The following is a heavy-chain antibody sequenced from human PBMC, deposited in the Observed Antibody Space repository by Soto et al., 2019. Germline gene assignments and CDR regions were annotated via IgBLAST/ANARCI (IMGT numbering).Heavy chain of an antibody. CDR3: ARPTRFSYDSSGQSAWFDP. J-gene: IGHJ5*02. Sequence: QVQLVQSGAEVKKPGSSVKVSCKASGGTFSSYAISWVRQAPGQGLEWMGGIIPIFGTANYAQKFQGRVTITADESTTTAYMELSSLRSEDTAVYYCARPTRFSYDSSGQSAWFDPWGQGTLVTVSS. V-gene: IGHV1-69*12. D-gene: IGHD3-22*01. CDR1: GGTFSSYA. CDR2: IIPIFGTA.